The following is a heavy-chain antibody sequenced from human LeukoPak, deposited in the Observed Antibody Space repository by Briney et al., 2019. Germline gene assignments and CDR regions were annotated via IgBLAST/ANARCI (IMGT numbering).Heavy chain of an antibody. D-gene: IGHD3-22*01. CDR1: GYTFTSYG. CDR3: ATHSSAYYYVNPLWQH. Sequence: GASVKVSCKASGYTFTSYGISWVRQAPGQGLEWMGWIIAYNGNTNYAQKLQGRVTMTTDTSTSTAYMELSSLRSEDTAVYYCATHSSAYYYVNPLWQHWGQGTLVTVSS. CDR2: IIAYNGNT. J-gene: IGHJ1*01. V-gene: IGHV1-18*01.